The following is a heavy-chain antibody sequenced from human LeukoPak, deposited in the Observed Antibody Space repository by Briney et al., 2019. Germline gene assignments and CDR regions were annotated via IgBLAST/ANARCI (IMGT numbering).Heavy chain of an antibody. Sequence: SVKVPCKASGGTFSSYAISWVRQAPGQGLEWMGGIIPIFGTADYAQKFQGRVTITADESTSTAYMELSSLRSEDTAVYYCARSRPTVTTEYYCYMDVWGKGTTVTVSS. D-gene: IGHD4-11*01. CDR3: ARSRPTVTTEYYCYMDV. CDR1: GGTFSSYA. V-gene: IGHV1-69*13. CDR2: IIPIFGTA. J-gene: IGHJ6*03.